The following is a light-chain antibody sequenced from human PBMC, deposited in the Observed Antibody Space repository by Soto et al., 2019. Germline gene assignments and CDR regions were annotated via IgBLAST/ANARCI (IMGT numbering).Light chain of an antibody. CDR2: DND. J-gene: IGLJ7*01. CDR3: GTWDSDLSAV. V-gene: IGLV1-51*01. Sequence: QSVLTQPPSVSAAPGQKVTISCSGSNFNIGSNSVSWYQQFPGTAPKLLIYDNDKRPSGIPDRFSGSKSGTSATLGITGLQTGDEADYYCGTWDSDLSAVFGGGTQLTVL. CDR1: NFNIGSNS.